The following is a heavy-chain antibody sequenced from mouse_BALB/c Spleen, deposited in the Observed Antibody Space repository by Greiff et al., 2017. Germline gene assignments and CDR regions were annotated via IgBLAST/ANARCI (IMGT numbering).Heavy chain of an antibody. D-gene: IGHD1-1*01. V-gene: IGHV1-80*01. CDR2: IYPGDGDT. CDR1: GYAFSSYW. CDR3: ARIPNYGSGYDAMDY. Sequence: VKLLESGAELVRPGSSVKISCKASGYAFSSYWMNWVKQRPGQGLEWIGQIYPGDGDTNYNGKFKGKATLTADKSSSTAYMQLSSLTSEDSAIYFCARIPNYGSGYDAMDYWGQGTSVTVSS. J-gene: IGHJ4*01.